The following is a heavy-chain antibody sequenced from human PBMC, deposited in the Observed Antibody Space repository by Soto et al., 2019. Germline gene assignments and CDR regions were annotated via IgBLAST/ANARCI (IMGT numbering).Heavy chain of an antibody. CDR2: IDYSGGTT. J-gene: IGHJ4*02. Sequence: PGGSLRLSCAASGFTFSILAMGWVRQAPGKGLEWVSVIDYSGGTTYYTDSVKGRFIISRDNSKKMLYLQMNSLRAEDTAVYYCARDATRTSGWYYFDYWGQGALVTVSP. CDR3: ARDATRTSGWYYFDY. V-gene: IGHV3-23*01. D-gene: IGHD6-19*01. CDR1: GFTFSILA.